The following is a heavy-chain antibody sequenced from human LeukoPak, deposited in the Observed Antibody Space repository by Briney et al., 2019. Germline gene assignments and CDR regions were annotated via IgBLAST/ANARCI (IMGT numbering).Heavy chain of an antibody. CDR3: LIFPGR. Sequence: GGSLRLSCAASGFSVINAWMSWVRQAPGQGLEWVGRIKSRADGGTTGYAAPVEGRFSISRDDSENTLYLQMNSLHIDDTALYYCLIFPGRWGQGTLATVSS. J-gene: IGHJ4*02. CDR1: GFSVINAW. D-gene: IGHD3-3*01. V-gene: IGHV3-15*05. CDR2: IKSRADGGTT.